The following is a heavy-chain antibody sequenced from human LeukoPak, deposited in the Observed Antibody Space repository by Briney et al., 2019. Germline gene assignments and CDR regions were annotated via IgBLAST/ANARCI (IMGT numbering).Heavy chain of an antibody. Sequence: SETLSLTCTVSGYSISSGYYWGWIRHSPGKGLEWIGNIHHGGSTYYNPSLKSRVTISVDTSKNQFSLKLSSVTAADTAVYCCAREGSYYDIDYWGQGTLVTVSS. V-gene: IGHV4-38-2*02. D-gene: IGHD3-22*01. J-gene: IGHJ4*02. CDR3: AREGSYYDIDY. CDR2: IHHGGST. CDR1: GYSISSGYY.